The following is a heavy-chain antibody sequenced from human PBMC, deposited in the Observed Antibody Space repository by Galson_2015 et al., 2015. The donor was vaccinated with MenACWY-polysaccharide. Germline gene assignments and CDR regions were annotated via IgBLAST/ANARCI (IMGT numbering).Heavy chain of an antibody. V-gene: IGHV1-8*02. CDR1: GYTFTSYG. CDR2: MNPNSGNT. CDR3: ARVGVAGTGGWFDP. Sequence: SVKVSCKASGYTFTSYGISWVRQASGQGLEWMGWMNPNSGNTGYAQKFQGRVTITRNTSISTAYMELSSLRSEDTAVYYCARVGVAGTGGWFDPWGQGTLVPVSS. D-gene: IGHD6-19*01. J-gene: IGHJ5*02.